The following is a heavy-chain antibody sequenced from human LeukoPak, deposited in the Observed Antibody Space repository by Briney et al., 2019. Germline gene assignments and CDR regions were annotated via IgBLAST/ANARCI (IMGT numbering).Heavy chain of an antibody. Sequence: GGSLRLSCAVSGFTFSSYWMSWVRQAPGKGLEWVANIKEDGTEKYYQDSVKSRFTISRDNAENSLYLQMNSLRAEDTAVYYCARQAGVTWGQGTLVTVSS. J-gene: IGHJ5*02. CDR2: IKEDGTEK. CDR1: GFTFSSYW. V-gene: IGHV3-7*01. D-gene: IGHD6-19*01. CDR3: ARQAGVT.